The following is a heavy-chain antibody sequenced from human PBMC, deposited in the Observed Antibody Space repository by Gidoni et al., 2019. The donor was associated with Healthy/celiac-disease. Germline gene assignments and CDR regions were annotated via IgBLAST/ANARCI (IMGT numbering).Heavy chain of an antibody. Sequence: QGQLQESGPGLVKSSETLSLTCAVSGYSISSGYYWGWLRQPPGKGLGWLGSIYHSGSTYYTPSLKRRVTISVDTSKNQFSLKLSSVTAADTAVYYCARGLYSTQTTDYWGQGTLVTVSS. CDR1: GYSISSGYY. CDR3: ARGLYSTQTTDY. D-gene: IGHD6-13*01. CDR2: IYHSGST. J-gene: IGHJ4*02. V-gene: IGHV4-38-2*01.